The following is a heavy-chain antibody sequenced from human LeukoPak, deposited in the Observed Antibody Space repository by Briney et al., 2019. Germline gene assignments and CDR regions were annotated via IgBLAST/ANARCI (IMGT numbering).Heavy chain of an antibody. CDR1: GFTFSSYA. CDR3: AKVEGFPPGFDP. CDR2: ISGSGGST. J-gene: IGHJ5*02. D-gene: IGHD1-1*01. Sequence: GGSLRLSCAASGFTFSSYAMSWVRQAPGKGLEWISAISGSGGSTYYADSVKGRFTISRDNSKNTLYLQMNSLRAEDTAVYYCAKVEGFPPGFDPWGQGTLVTVSS. V-gene: IGHV3-23*01.